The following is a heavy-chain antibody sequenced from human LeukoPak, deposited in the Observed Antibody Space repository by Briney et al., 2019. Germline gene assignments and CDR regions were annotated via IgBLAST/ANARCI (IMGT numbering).Heavy chain of an antibody. CDR1: GGSISSYY. Sequence: PSETLSLTCTVSGGSISSYYWSWIRQPPGKGLEWIGYIYYSGSTNYNPSLKSRVTISVDTSKNQFSLKLSSVTAADTAVYYCAISDSSGYPYYFDYWGQGTLVTVSS. J-gene: IGHJ4*02. CDR3: AISDSSGYPYYFDY. D-gene: IGHD3-22*01. V-gene: IGHV4-59*01. CDR2: IYYSGST.